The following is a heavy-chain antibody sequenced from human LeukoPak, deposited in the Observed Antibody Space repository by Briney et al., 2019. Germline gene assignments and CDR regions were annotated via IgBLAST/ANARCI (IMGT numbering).Heavy chain of an antibody. J-gene: IGHJ4*02. CDR1: GGSISSHY. CDR3: ARGGYNWVY. D-gene: IGHD5-24*01. V-gene: IGHV4-59*11. Sequence: SETLSLTCTVSGGSISSHYWGWIRQPPGKGLEWIGYIYYSGSTNYNPSLKSRVTISVDTSKNQFSLKLSSVTAADTAVYYCARGGYNWVYWGQGTLVTVSS. CDR2: IYYSGST.